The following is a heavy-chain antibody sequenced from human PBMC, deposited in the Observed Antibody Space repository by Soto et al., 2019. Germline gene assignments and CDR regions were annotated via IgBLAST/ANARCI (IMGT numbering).Heavy chain of an antibody. D-gene: IGHD3-10*01. CDR2: IKQDGSEK. J-gene: IGHJ4*02. Sequence: GGSLRLSCAASGFTFSSYWMSWVRQAPGKGLEWVANIKQDGSEKYYVDSVKGRFTISRDNAKNSLYLQMNSLRAEDTAVYYCAREKITMVRGVKADYWGQGTLVTVS. CDR3: AREKITMVRGVKADY. V-gene: IGHV3-7*05. CDR1: GFTFSSYW.